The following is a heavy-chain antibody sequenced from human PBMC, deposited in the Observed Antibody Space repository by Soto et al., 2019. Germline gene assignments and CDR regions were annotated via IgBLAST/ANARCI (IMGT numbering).Heavy chain of an antibody. D-gene: IGHD3-3*01. V-gene: IGHV5-51*01. J-gene: IGHJ6*03. CDR2: IYPGDSET. Sequence: GESLKISCQSSGYSFTTYWIAWVRQMPGKGLEWMGIIYPGDSETTYSPSFQGQVTISADKSISTVYLQWSSLKASDTATYYCARRNRYDFWRGSATHSYYYSDVWGKGTTVTVSS. CDR1: GYSFTTYW. CDR3: ARRNRYDFWRGSATHSYYYSDV.